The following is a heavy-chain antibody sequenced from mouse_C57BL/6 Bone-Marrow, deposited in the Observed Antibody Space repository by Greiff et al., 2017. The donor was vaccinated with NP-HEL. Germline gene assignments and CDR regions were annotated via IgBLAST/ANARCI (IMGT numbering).Heavy chain of an antibody. J-gene: IGHJ2*01. D-gene: IGHD2-5*01. CDR2: IDPEDGET. Sequence: VQLQQSGAELVKPGASVKWSCTAPAFNFNAYYMHWVKQRTEQGLEWIGSIDPEDGETKYAPKFQGKATITADTSSNTAYLQLSSLTSEDTAVYYCAFSYYSNYYFDYWGQGTTLTVSS. V-gene: IGHV14-2*01. CDR3: AFSYYSNYYFDY. CDR1: AFNFNAYY.